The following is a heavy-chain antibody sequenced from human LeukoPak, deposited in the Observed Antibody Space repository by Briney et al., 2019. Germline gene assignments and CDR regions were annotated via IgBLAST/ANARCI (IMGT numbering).Heavy chain of an antibody. J-gene: IGHJ4*02. CDR3: ARDQAFDY. CDR2: ISYDGSNK. V-gene: IGHV3-30-3*01. Sequence: PGRSLRLSCAASGFTFSSYAMHWVRQAPGKGLEWVAVISYDGSNKYYADSVKGRFTISRDNSKNTLYLQMNSLRAEDTAVYYCARDQAFDYWGQGTLVTVSS. CDR1: GFTFSSYA.